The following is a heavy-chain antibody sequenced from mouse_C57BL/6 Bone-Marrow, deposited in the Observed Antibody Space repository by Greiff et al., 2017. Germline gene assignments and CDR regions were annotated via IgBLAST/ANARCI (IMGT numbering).Heavy chain of an antibody. D-gene: IGHD6-5*01. CDR3: ARAYGAWFAY. V-gene: IGHV5-4*03. Sequence: EVKLVESGGGLVKPGGSLKLSCAASGFTFSSYAMSWVRQTPDKRLEWVATISDGGSYTYYPDNVKGRFTISRDNAKNNLYLQMSHLKSEDTAMYYGARAYGAWFAYWGQGTLVTVSA. J-gene: IGHJ3*01. CDR2: ISDGGSYT. CDR1: GFTFSSYA.